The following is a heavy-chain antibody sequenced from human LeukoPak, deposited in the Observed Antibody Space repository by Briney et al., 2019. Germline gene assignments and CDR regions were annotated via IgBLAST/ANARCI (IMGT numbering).Heavy chain of an antibody. V-gene: IGHV1-69*06. Sequence: SVKVSCKASGYTFTSYGISWVRQAPGQGLEWMGGIIPIFGTTNYAQKFQGRVSITADKSTSTTYMQLSSLRSEDTAVYYCARSRFPYYRLSRTDYYYMDVWAKGTTVTVSS. D-gene: IGHD3-10*01. J-gene: IGHJ6*03. CDR1: GYTFTSYG. CDR2: IIPIFGTT. CDR3: ARSRFPYYRLSRTDYYYMDV.